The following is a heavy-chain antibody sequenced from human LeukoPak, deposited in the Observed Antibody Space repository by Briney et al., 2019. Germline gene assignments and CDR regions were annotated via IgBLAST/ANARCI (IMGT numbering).Heavy chain of an antibody. Sequence: ASVKVSCKASGYTFTSYDINWVRQATGQGLEWMGWMNPNSGNTGYAQKFQGRVTITRNTSISTAYMELSSLRSEDTAVYYCAKDYTVTTDYYFDYWGQGTLVTVSS. V-gene: IGHV1-8*01. CDR2: MNPNSGNT. CDR1: GYTFTSYD. D-gene: IGHD4-11*01. J-gene: IGHJ4*02. CDR3: AKDYTVTTDYYFDY.